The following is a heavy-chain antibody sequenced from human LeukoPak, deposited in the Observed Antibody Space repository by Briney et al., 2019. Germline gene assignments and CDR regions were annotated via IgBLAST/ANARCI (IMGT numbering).Heavy chain of an antibody. V-gene: IGHV1-69*04. Sequence: ASVKVSCKASGGTFSSYAISWVRQAPGQGLEWMGRIIPILGIANYAQKFQGRVTITADKSTSTAYMELSSLRSEDTAVYYCARPPDGSGSYYYYYGMDVWGQGTTVTVSS. CDR3: ARPPDGSGSYYYYYGMDV. CDR1: GGTFSSYA. D-gene: IGHD3-10*01. CDR2: IIPILGIA. J-gene: IGHJ6*02.